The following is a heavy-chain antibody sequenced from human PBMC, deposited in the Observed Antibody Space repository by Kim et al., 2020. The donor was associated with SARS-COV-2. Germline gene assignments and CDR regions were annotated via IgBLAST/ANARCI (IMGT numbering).Heavy chain of an antibody. J-gene: IGHJ6*02. V-gene: IGHV3-66*01. CDR3: ARGGLLITMVRGGDYYGMDV. CDR2: IYSGGST. Sequence: GGSLRHSCAASGFTVSTNYMSWVRQAPGKGLEWVSVIYSGGSTYYADSVKGRFTISRDNSKNTLYLQMNSLRAEDTAVYYCARGGLLITMVRGGDYYGMDVWGQGTTVTVSS. D-gene: IGHD3-10*01. CDR1: GFTVSTNY.